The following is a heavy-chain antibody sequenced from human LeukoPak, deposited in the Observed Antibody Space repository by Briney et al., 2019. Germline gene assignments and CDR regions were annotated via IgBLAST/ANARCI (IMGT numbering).Heavy chain of an antibody. V-gene: IGHV3-30*04. J-gene: IGHJ4*02. CDR2: ISYDGSNK. CDR3: ASAWAAYYYGSGSHEY. CDR1: GFTFSSYA. Sequence: GGSLRLSCAASGFTFSSYAMHWVRQAPGKGLEWVAVISYDGSNKYYADSVKGRFTISRDNSKNTLYLQMNSLRAEDTAVYYCASAWAAYYYGSGSHEYWGQGTLVTVSS. D-gene: IGHD3-10*01.